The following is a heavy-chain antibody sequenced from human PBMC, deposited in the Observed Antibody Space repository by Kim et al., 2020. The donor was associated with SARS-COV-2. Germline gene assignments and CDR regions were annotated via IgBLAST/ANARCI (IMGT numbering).Heavy chain of an antibody. CDR3: AVDQRASQNEIWLGEIGWFDP. CDR1: GYSFTSYG. V-gene: IGHV1-18*01. D-gene: IGHD3-10*01. CDR2: INTYNGNT. J-gene: IGHJ5*02. Sequence: ASVKVSCKASGYSFTSYGISWVRQAPGQRFEWMGWINTYNGNTNYAQKFQGRVTLTTETSTSTAYMELRSLRTDDTAVYYCAVDQRASQNEIWLGEIGWFDPWRQGTLVNVSS.